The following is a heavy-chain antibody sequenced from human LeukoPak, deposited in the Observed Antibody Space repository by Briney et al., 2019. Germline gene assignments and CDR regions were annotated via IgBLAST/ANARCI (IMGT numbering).Heavy chain of an antibody. J-gene: IGHJ2*01. CDR3: AKMQGYFDL. CDR2: ITGSGDNT. Sequence: GGSLRLSCAASGFTFTSQGMAWVRQAPAKGLEWVSAITGSGDNTYYADSVKGRFTISRNNSKNTLCLQMNSLSAEDTAVYYCAKMQGYFDLWGRGTLVTVSS. CDR1: GFTFTSQG. V-gene: IGHV3-23*01.